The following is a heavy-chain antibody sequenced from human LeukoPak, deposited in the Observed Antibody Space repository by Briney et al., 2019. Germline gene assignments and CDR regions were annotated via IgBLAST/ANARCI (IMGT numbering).Heavy chain of an antibody. CDR1: GFTFTSSA. CDR3: AAAGSGWYYFDY. J-gene: IGHJ4*02. V-gene: IGHV1-58*01. CDR2: IVVGSGNT. D-gene: IGHD6-19*01. Sequence: GASVKVSCKASGFTFTSSAVEWVRQTREQRLEWIGWIVVGSGNTNYAEKFQERVTITRDMSTRTAYMELNSLRSEDTAVYYCAAAGSGWYYFDYWGQGTLVTVSS.